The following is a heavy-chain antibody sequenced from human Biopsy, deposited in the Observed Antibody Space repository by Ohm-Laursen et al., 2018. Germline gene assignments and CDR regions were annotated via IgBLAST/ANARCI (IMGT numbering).Heavy chain of an antibody. CDR2: FAPENGKT. V-gene: IGHV1-24*01. CDR3: AGDINNWNVNY. D-gene: IGHD1-20*01. J-gene: IGHJ4*02. Sequence: GASVKVSCKASGYTLTDLSMHWVRQAPGKGLEWMGGFAPENGKTICAQKFQGRVTMTEDTSTDTAYMELSNLRSEDTAVYYCAGDINNWNVNYWGQGTLVIVSS. CDR1: GYTLTDLS.